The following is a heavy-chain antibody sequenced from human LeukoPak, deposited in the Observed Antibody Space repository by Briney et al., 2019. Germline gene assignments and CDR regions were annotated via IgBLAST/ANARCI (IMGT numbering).Heavy chain of an antibody. V-gene: IGHV3-7*01. Sequence: GGSLRLSCAASGFTFSSYAMSWVRQAPGKGLEWVANIKQDGSEKYYVDSVKGRFTISRDNAKNSLYLQMNSLRAEDTAVYYCARGALTTVVTPSAFDIWGQGTMVTVSS. CDR3: ARGALTTVVTPSAFDI. J-gene: IGHJ3*02. CDR1: GFTFSSYA. D-gene: IGHD4-23*01. CDR2: IKQDGSEK.